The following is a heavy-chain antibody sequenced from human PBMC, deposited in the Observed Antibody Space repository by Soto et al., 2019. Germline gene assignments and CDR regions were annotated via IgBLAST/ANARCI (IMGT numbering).Heavy chain of an antibody. CDR3: ARARRYFDWLPYYFDY. J-gene: IGHJ4*02. V-gene: IGHV4-39*01. CDR2: MYYSGST. CDR1: GGSISSSSYY. D-gene: IGHD3-9*01. Sequence: PSETLSLTCAVSGGSISSSSYYWGWIRQSPGKELEWIGSMYYSGSTYYNPSLKSRVTISVDTSKNQFSLKLSSVTAADTAVYYCARARRYFDWLPYYFDYWGQGTLVTVSS.